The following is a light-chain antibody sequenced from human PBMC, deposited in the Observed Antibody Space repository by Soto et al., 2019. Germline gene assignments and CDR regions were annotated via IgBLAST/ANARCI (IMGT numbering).Light chain of an antibody. Sequence: QSALTQPPSVSGAPGQRVTISCTGSSSSIGAGYDVHWYQHLPGTAPKLLIYGNNNRPSGVPDRFSATKSGTSASLAITGLQAEDEADYYCQSYDTSLSGGVFGTGTKVTVL. J-gene: IGLJ1*01. CDR1: SSSIGAGYD. V-gene: IGLV1-40*01. CDR3: QSYDTSLSGGV. CDR2: GNN.